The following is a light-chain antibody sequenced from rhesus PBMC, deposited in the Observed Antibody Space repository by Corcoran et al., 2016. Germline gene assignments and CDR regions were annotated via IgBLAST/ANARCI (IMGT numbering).Light chain of an antibody. CDR3: QHAYGTPFT. CDR1: KSVNNY. J-gene: IGKJ3*01. Sequence: DIQMTQSPSSLSAFLGDRVSITCRASKSVNNYLNWYQQKPGKAPQPLNFKASSLESGVPSRFSGSGAGTDYNLTISSLQPEDRATYYCQHAYGTPFTFGPGTKLDIK. V-gene: IGKV1-74*01. CDR2: KAS.